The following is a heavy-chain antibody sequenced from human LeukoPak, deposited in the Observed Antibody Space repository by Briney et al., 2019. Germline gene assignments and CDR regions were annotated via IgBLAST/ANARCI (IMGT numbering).Heavy chain of an antibody. D-gene: IGHD1-7*01. J-gene: IGHJ4*02. V-gene: IGHV4-39*07. CDR2: IFYSGST. Sequence: SETLSLTCTVSGGSISTSSYYWGWVRQPPGKGLEWIGNIFYSGSTFYNPSLKSRVTISVDTSKNQFSLKLRSVTAADTAMFYCARLYGNFQNYYDYWGQGTLVAVSS. CDR3: ARLYGNFQNYYDY. CDR1: GGSISTSSYY.